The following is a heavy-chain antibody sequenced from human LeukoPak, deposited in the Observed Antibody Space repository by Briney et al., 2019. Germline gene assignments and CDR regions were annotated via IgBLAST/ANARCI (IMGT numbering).Heavy chain of an antibody. Sequence: SGGSLRLSCAASGFTFSDSAVHWVRQASGKGLEWVGRIRSKAKSYATAYAASVKGRFTISRDDPETTAYLQMNSLKTEDTAVYYCTHYYDGSGYYGAFDSWGQGTMVTVSS. CDR1: GFTFSDSA. CDR3: THYYDGSGYYGAFDS. D-gene: IGHD3-22*01. CDR2: IRSKAKSYAT. V-gene: IGHV3-73*01. J-gene: IGHJ3*02.